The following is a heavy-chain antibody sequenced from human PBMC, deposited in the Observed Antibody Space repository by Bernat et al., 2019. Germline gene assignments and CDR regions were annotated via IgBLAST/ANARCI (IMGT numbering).Heavy chain of an antibody. Sequence: QVQLVESGGGLVKPGGSLRLSCAASGFTFSDYYMSWIRQAPGKGLEWVSYISNSSSYTNYADSVKGRFTISRDNAKNSLYLQVNSLRAEDTAVYYCARARGYCSGGSCYYDFDHWGQGTLVTVSS. CDR3: ARARGYCSGGSCYYDFDH. J-gene: IGHJ4*02. V-gene: IGHV3-11*05. CDR1: GFTFSDYY. CDR2: ISNSSSYT. D-gene: IGHD2-15*01.